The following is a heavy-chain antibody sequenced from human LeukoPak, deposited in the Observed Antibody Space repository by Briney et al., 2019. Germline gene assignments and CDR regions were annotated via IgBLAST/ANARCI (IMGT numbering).Heavy chain of an antibody. CDR1: GDSISSSSSY. CDR3: ASTQDYYDSSGYYRFDY. CDR2: IYYSGST. Sequence: SETLSLTCTVSGDSISSSSSYWGWIRQPPGKGLEWIGSIYYSGSTYYNPSLKSRVTISVDTSKNQFSLKLSSVTAADTAVYYCASTQDYYDSSGYYRFDYWGQGTLVTVSS. V-gene: IGHV4-39*07. J-gene: IGHJ4*02. D-gene: IGHD3-22*01.